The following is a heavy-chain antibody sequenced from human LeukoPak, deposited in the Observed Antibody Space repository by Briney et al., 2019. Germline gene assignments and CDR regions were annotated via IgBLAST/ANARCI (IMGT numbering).Heavy chain of an antibody. J-gene: IGHJ6*03. CDR3: ARDGFYYHYYMDV. CDR1: GGAVTSSTYF. D-gene: IGHD1-14*01. V-gene: IGHV4-39*07. Sequence: PSETLSLTCTLSGGAVTSSTYFWGWIRQPPGKGLEWIGSISYSGATYYNPCLKSRVSMSVHTSKNQFSLKLSSVTAADTAVYYCARDGFYYHYYMDVWGEGTTVTVSS. CDR2: ISYSGAT.